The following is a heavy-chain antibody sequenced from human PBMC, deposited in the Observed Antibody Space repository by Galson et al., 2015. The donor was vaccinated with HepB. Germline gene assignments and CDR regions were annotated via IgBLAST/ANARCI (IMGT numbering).Heavy chain of an antibody. J-gene: IGHJ6*02. CDR3: ARQERFLEWLSHRPPYYYYGMDV. D-gene: IGHD3-3*01. V-gene: IGHV5-51*01. Sequence: QSGAEVKKPGESLKISCKGSEYTFTSYWIGWVRQMPGKGLEWMGIIYPGDSDTRYSPSFQGQVTISADKSISTAYLQWSSLKASDTAMYYCARQERFLEWLSHRPPYYYYGMDVWGQGTTVTVSS. CDR1: EYTFTSYW. CDR2: IYPGDSDT.